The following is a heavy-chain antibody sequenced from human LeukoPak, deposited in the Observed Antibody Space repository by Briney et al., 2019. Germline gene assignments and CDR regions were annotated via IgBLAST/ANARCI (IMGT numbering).Heavy chain of an antibody. CDR3: VKGYSSSWSGYFDS. D-gene: IGHD5-18*01. CDR2: ITWDGYKI. Sequence: GGSLRLSCEASGFISDDYVMCWVRQVPGKGLEWVSGITWDGYKIDYVESVKGRFTISRDNARNSLFLQMNRVRVEDTAFYYCVKGYSSSWSGYFDSWGQGTLVTVAS. J-gene: IGHJ4*02. CDR1: GFISDDYV. V-gene: IGHV3-9*02.